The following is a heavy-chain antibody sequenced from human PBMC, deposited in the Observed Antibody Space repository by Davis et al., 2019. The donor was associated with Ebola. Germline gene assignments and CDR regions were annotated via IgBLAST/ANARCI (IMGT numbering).Heavy chain of an antibody. J-gene: IGHJ3*01. V-gene: IGHV3-7*03. CDR1: GFTFTDYY. CDR3: ATDSPFDF. Sequence: GESLKISCEASGFTFTDYYISWVRQAPGKGLEWVANIKQDGSDRFYVGSVKGRFTISRDNARNSVYLQMTNLRVDDTAVYYCATDSPFDFWGQGTMVIVSS. CDR2: IKQDGSDR.